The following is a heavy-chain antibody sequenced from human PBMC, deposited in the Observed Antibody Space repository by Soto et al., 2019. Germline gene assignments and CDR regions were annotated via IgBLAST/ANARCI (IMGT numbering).Heavy chain of an antibody. J-gene: IGHJ4*02. CDR1: GFSLSTSGMC. V-gene: IGHV2-70*11. Sequence: SGPTLVNPTQTLTLTCTFSGFSLSTSGMCVSWIRQPPGKALGWLARIDWDDDKYYSTSLKTRLTISKDTSKNQVVLTMTNMDPVDTATYYCARIILSSSWYYFDYCGQGTLVTVSS. CDR3: ARIILSSSWYYFDY. CDR2: IDWDDDK. D-gene: IGHD6-13*01.